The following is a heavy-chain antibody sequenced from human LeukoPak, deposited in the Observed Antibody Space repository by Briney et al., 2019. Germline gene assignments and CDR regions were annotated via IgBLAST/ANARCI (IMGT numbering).Heavy chain of an antibody. J-gene: IGHJ6*03. CDR1: GYTFTSYG. CDR2: ISAYNGNT. Sequence: PGALVKVSCKASGYTFTSYGISWVRQAPGQGLEWMGWISAYNGNTNYAQKLQGRVTMTTDTSTSTAYMELSSLRSEDTAVYYCARAWGGYCSSTSCSNYYYYYMDVWGKGTTVTVSS. V-gene: IGHV1-18*01. CDR3: ARAWGGYCSSTSCSNYYYYYMDV. D-gene: IGHD2-2*01.